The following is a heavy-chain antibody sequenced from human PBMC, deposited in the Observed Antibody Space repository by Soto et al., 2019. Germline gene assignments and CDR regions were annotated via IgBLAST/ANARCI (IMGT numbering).Heavy chain of an antibody. CDR3: ARVIAARPMLYYGMDV. V-gene: IGHV4-31*03. D-gene: IGHD6-6*01. CDR2: IYYSGST. Sequence: QVQLQESGPGLVKPSQTLSLTCTVSGGSISSGGYYWSWIRQHPGKGLEWIGYIYYSGSTYYNPSLRSRVTISVDTSKNQFSLKLSSVTAADTAVYYCARVIAARPMLYYGMDVWGQGTTVTVSS. CDR1: GGSISSGGYY. J-gene: IGHJ6*02.